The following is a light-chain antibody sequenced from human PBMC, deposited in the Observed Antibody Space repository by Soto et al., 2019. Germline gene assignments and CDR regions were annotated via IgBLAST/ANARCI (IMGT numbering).Light chain of an antibody. Sequence: EIVLTQSAGSLSLSPGERATLSFRASQSISSSYLAWYQQKPGQAPRLLIYAASSRATGIPDRFSGSGSGTDFTLTISRQEPEDFAVYYCQQYGSSSYTFGQGTQLEIK. CDR3: QQYGSSSYT. CDR1: QSISSSY. V-gene: IGKV3-20*01. CDR2: AAS. J-gene: IGKJ2*01.